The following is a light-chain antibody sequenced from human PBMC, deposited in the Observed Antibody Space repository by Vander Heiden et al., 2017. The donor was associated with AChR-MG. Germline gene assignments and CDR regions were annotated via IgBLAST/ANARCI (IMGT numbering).Light chain of an antibody. CDR2: AAS. CDR3: QQTDSTPPTT. V-gene: IGKV1-39*01. J-gene: IGKJ5*01. CDR1: QSISSY. Sequence: DIQITQSPSSLSASVGDRVTITCRASQSISSYLHWYQQKPGKAPKLLIYAASSLQSGVPSRFSGSGSGTDFTLTISSLQPEDFATYYCQQTDSTPPTTFGPGTRLEIK.